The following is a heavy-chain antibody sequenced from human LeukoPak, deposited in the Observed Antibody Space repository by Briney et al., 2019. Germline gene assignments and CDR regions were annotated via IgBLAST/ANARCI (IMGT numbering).Heavy chain of an antibody. CDR3: ARDSAGQKADY. CDR2: IIPILGTS. Sequence: SVKVSCKASGSTFSTYAVNWVRQAPGQGLKWMGGIIPILGTSNYAQKFQGRVSITADKSTSTAYMELSSLRSEDTAVYYCARDSAGQKADYWGQGTLVTVSS. V-gene: IGHV1-69*10. CDR1: GSTFSTYA. J-gene: IGHJ4*02. D-gene: IGHD6-13*01.